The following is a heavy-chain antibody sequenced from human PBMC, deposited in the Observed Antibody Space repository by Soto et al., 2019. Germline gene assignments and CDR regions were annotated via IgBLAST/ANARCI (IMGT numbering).Heavy chain of an antibody. J-gene: IGHJ4*02. CDR2: IYYSGST. CDR3: ARASPSGSYPGYYFDY. D-gene: IGHD1-26*01. CDR1: GGSISSGGYY. V-gene: IGHV4-31*03. Sequence: TLSLTCTVSGGSISSGGYYWSWIRQHPGKGLEWIGYIYYSGSTYYNPSLKSRVTISVDTSKNQFSLKLSSVTAADTAVYYCARASPSGSYPGYYFDYWGQGTLVTVSS.